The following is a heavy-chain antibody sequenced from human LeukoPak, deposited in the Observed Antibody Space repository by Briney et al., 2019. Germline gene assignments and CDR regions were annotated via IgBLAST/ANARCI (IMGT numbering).Heavy chain of an antibody. CDR1: RFTFRNYW. J-gene: IGHJ6*02. V-gene: IGHV3-74*01. CDR2: INSDGSST. Sequence: GGSLRLSCAASRFTFRNYWMHWVRHAPGKGLVWVSRINSDGSSTTFADSVKDRFTISRDNAKNTLYLQMNSLRVEDTAVYYCARGNNYGMDVWGQGTTVTVSS. CDR3: ARGNNYGMDV. D-gene: IGHD1/OR15-1a*01.